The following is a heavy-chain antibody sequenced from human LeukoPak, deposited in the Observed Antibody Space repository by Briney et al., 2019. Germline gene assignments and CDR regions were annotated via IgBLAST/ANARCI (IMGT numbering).Heavy chain of an antibody. CDR2: IYYSGST. CDR1: GGSISSSSYY. CDR3: ARSPASSGYNNWFDP. V-gene: IGHV4-39*07. J-gene: IGHJ5*02. Sequence: SETLSLTCTVSGGSISSSSYYWGWIRQPPGKGLEWIGSIYYSGSTYYNPSLKSRVTISVDTSKNQFSLKLSSVTAADTAVYYCARSPASSGYNNWFDPWGQGTLVTVSS. D-gene: IGHD3-22*01.